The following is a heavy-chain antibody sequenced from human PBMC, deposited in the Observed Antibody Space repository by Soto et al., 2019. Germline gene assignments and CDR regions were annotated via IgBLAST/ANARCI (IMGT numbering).Heavy chain of an antibody. CDR3: TKGYTTSCFAHFDY. Sequence: EVQLVESGGGLVKPGRSLRLSCEASSFTFGDYAMHWVRQTPGKGLEWVSCISWDSGNIVYVDSVEGRFTISRDNAKNSLFLQMNSLRPEDTAFYYCTKGYTTSCFAHFDYWGQGALVTVSS. V-gene: IGHV3-9*01. CDR2: ISWDSGNI. CDR1: SFTFGDYA. J-gene: IGHJ4*02. D-gene: IGHD2-2*01.